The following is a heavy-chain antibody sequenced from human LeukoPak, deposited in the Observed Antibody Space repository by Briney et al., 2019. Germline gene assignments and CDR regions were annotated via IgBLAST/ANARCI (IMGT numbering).Heavy chain of an antibody. Sequence: GGSLRLSCAASGFTFSSYAMSWVRQVPGKGLEWVSGISGSGGSTYYADSVKGRFTISRDNSKNTLYLQMNSLRAEDTAVYYCAKDTVVVVAAPAGYFDYWGQGTLVTVSS. D-gene: IGHD2-15*01. CDR3: AKDTVVVVAAPAGYFDY. J-gene: IGHJ4*02. CDR1: GFTFSSYA. CDR2: ISGSGGST. V-gene: IGHV3-23*01.